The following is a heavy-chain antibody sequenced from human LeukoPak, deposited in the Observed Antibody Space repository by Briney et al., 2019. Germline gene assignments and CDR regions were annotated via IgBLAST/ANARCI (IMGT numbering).Heavy chain of an antibody. CDR2: INPNSGGT. CDR3: ARASMVWFGELFPFDY. V-gene: IGHV1-2*02. Sequence: GASVKVSCKASGYTFTGYYMHWVRQAPGQGLEWMGWINPNSGGTNYAQKFQARVTMTRDTSISTAYMELSRLRSDDTAVYYCARASMVWFGELFPFDYWGQGTLVTVSS. CDR1: GYTFTGYY. D-gene: IGHD3-10*01. J-gene: IGHJ4*02.